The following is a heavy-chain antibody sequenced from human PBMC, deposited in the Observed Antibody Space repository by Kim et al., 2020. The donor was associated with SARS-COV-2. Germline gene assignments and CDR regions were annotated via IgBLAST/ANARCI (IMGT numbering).Heavy chain of an antibody. J-gene: IGHJ6*02. V-gene: IGHV3-48*02. CDR1: GFTFSSYS. Sequence: GGSLRLSCAASGFTFSSYSMNWVRQAPGKGLEWVSYISSSSSTIYYADSVKGRFTISRDNAKNSLYLQMNSLRDEDTAVYYCARAWASSSWYIPYYYYGMDVWGQGTTVTVSS. D-gene: IGHD6-13*01. CDR3: ARAWASSSWYIPYYYYGMDV. CDR2: ISSSSSTI.